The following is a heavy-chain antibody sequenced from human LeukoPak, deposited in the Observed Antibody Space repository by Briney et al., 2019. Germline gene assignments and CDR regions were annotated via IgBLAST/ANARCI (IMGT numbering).Heavy chain of an antibody. CDR3: ARVICGGGSCYSDNWFDP. J-gene: IGHJ5*02. CDR2: IYTSGST. CDR1: GASISGYY. V-gene: IGHV4-4*07. D-gene: IGHD2-15*01. Sequence: PSETLSLTCTVSGASISGYYWTWIRQPAGKGLEWIGRIYTSGSTKYNPSLKSRVSMSVDTSRNQFSLKVSSVTAADTAVYYCARVICGGGSCYSDNWFDPWGQGTLVTVTP.